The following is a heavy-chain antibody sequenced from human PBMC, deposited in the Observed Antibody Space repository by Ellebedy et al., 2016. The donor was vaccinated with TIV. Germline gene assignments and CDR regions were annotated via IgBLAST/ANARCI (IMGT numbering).Heavy chain of an antibody. CDR3: ARGPQRVHRAEYFQH. CDR2: INAGNGNT. V-gene: IGHV1-3*01. Sequence: ASVKVSCXASGYTFTSYAMHWVRQAPGQRLEWMGWINAGNGNTKYSQKFQGRVTITRDTSASTAYMELSSLRSEDTAVYYCARGPQRVHRAEYFQHWGQGTLVTVSS. CDR1: GYTFTSYA. J-gene: IGHJ1*01. D-gene: IGHD1-1*01.